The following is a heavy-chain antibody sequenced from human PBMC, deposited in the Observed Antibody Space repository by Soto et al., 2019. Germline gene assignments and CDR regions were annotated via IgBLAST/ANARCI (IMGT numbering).Heavy chain of an antibody. Sequence: PGGSLRLSCAASGFTFSSYSMNWVRQAPGKGLEWVSYITSSSSTIYYADSVKGRFTISRDNSKNTLYLQMNSLRVEDTAIYYCVKTAGDVYVWGSSGLDPWGQGTPVTVSS. CDR1: GFTFSSYS. CDR3: VKTAGDVYVWGSSGLDP. V-gene: IGHV3-48*01. D-gene: IGHD3-16*01. CDR2: ITSSSSTI. J-gene: IGHJ5*02.